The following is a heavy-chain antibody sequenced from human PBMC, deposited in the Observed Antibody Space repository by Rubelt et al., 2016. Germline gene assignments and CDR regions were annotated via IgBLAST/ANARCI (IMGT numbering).Heavy chain of an antibody. V-gene: IGHV4-39*01. CDR3: ARLRSGWYYLDY. CDR1: GGSISSSSYY. D-gene: IGHD6-19*01. J-gene: IGHJ4*02. Sequence: QLQLQESGPGLVKPSETLSLTCTVSGGSISSSSYYWGWIRQPPGKGLEWIGSIYYSGSTYYNPSLKSRVTISVDTSKNQFSRKLSSVTAADTAVYYCARLRSGWYYLDYWGQGTLVTVSS. CDR2: IYYSGST.